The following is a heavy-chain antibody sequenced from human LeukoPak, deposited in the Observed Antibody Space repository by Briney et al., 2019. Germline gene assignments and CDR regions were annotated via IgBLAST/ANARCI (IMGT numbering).Heavy chain of an antibody. CDR1: GFTFSSYG. V-gene: IGHV3-33*01. CDR3: ARDDALGDNASDI. D-gene: IGHD3-16*01. Sequence: GGSLRLSCAASGFTFSSYGMHWVRQAPGKGLEWVAVILNDGSQEKYADSVKGRFTISRDNSKNTLFPQMNSLRAEDTAVYYCARDDALGDNASDIWGQGTMVTVSS. CDR2: ILNDGSQE. J-gene: IGHJ3*02.